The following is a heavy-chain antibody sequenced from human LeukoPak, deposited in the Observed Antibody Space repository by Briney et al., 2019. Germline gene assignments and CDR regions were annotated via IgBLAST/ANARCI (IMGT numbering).Heavy chain of an antibody. CDR3: ARWERWELRYFDY. CDR1: GGSISSSSYY. CDR2: IYYSGST. D-gene: IGHD1-26*01. V-gene: IGHV4-39*01. Sequence: SETLSLTCTVSGGSISSSSYYWGWIRQPPGKGLEWIGSIYYSGSTYYNPSLKSRVTISVDTSKNQFSLKLSSVTAADTAVYYCARWERWELRYFDYWGQGTLVTVSS. J-gene: IGHJ4*02.